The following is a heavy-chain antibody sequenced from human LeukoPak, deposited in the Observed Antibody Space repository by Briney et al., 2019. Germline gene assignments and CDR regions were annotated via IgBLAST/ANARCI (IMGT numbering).Heavy chain of an antibody. Sequence: GESLKISCKASGYKFTNYWIGWVRQMSGKGLEWMGIIDACDSETIYSPSFQGQLTISVDKSVSTAYLHWTSLKASDTAMYYCARVVVPAAISFWGQGTLVNVFS. D-gene: IGHD2-2*01. J-gene: IGHJ4*02. V-gene: IGHV5-51*01. CDR1: GYKFTNYW. CDR3: ARVVVPAAISF. CDR2: IDACDSET.